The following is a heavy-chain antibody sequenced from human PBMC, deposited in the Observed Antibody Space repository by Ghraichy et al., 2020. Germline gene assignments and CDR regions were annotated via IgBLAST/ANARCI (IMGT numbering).Heavy chain of an antibody. CDR3: RISSGWYGEDFDY. Sequence: GGSLRLSCAASGFTFSSYSMNWVRQAPGKGLEWVSSISSSSSYIYYADSVKGRFTISRDNAKNSLYLQMNSLRAEDTAVYYCRISSGWYGEDFDYWGQGTLVTVSS. CDR1: GFTFSSYS. D-gene: IGHD6-19*01. CDR2: ISSSSSYI. V-gene: IGHV3-21*01. J-gene: IGHJ4*02.